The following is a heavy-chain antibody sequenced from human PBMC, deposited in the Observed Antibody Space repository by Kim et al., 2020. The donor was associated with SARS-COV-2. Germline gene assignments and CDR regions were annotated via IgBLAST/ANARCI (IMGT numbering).Heavy chain of an antibody. CDR3: ARDPNNGYFTFDY. D-gene: IGHD3-22*01. CDR2: IEHSGNT. CDR1: GGSISSDNYY. J-gene: IGHJ4*02. Sequence: SETLSLTCTVSGGSISSDNYYWSWIRQPPGKGLEWIGYIEHSGNTYYNPSLKSRVTISVDTSKSQFSLKLSSVTATDTAVYYCARDPNNGYFTFDYWGLGTLVTVSS. V-gene: IGHV4-30-4*01.